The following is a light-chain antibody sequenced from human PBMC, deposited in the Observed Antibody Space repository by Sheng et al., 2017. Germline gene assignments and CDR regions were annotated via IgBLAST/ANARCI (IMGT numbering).Light chain of an antibody. V-gene: IGLV2-14*03. CDR1: THDVGGYNY. CDR3: SSYTSSRTWV. J-gene: IGLJ3*02. Sequence: QSALTQPASVSGSPGQSITISCTGTTHDVGGYNYVSWYQQHPGKAPKLMIYDVSNRPSGVSNRFSGSKSGNTASLTISGLQAEDEADYHCSSYTSSRTWVFGGGTKADRP. CDR2: DVS.